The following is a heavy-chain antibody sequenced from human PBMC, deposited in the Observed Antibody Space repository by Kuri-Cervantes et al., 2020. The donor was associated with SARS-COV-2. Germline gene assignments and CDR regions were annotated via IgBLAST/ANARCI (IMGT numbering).Heavy chain of an antibody. CDR3: ARGPGLYSRKAYGMDV. D-gene: IGHD3-16*02. CDR1: GGSFSGYY. V-gene: IGHV4-34*01. CDR2: INHSGST. J-gene: IGHJ6*02. Sequence: GSLSLTCAVYGGSFSGYYWSWIRQPPGKGLEWIGEINHSGSTNYNPSLKSRVTISVDTSKNQFSLKLSSVTAADTAVYYCARGPGLYSRKAYGMDVWGQGTTVTVSS.